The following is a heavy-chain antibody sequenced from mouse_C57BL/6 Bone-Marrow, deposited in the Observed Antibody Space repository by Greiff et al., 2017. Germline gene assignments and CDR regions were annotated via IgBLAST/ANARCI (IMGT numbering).Heavy chain of an antibody. D-gene: IGHD2-3*01. J-gene: IGHJ1*03. V-gene: IGHV1-81*01. Sequence: VQLQQSGAELARPGASVKLSCKASGYTFTSYGISWVKQRTGPGLEWIGEIYPRSGNTYYNEKFKGKATLTADKSSSTAYMELRSLTSEDSAVYFCARSDDGYYWYFDVWGTGTTVTVSS. CDR2: IYPRSGNT. CDR3: ARSDDGYYWYFDV. CDR1: GYTFTSYG.